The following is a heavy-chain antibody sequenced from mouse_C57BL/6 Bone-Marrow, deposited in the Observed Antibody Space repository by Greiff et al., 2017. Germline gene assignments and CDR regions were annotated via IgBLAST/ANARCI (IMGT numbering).Heavy chain of an antibody. CDR1: GYTFTNYW. Sequence: QVQLQQSGAELVRPGTSVKMSCKASGYTFTNYWIGWAKQRPGHGLEWIGDIYPGGGYTNYNEKFKGKATLTADKSSSTAYMQFSRLTSEDSAIYYCARYRGYWYFDFWGTGTTVTVSS. J-gene: IGHJ1*03. CDR2: IYPGGGYT. CDR3: ARYRGYWYFDF. V-gene: IGHV1-63*01.